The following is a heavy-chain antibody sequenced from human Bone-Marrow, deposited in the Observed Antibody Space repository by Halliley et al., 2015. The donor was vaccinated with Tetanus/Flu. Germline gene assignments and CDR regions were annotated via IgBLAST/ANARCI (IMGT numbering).Heavy chain of an antibody. Sequence: EWIGYIYFRGTTNYNPSLKSRLTISVDTSKNQFSLELRSVTAADTAVYYCARGSGYSSYMMDVWGQGTTVTVSS. D-gene: IGHD6-19*01. CDR2: IYFRGTT. J-gene: IGHJ6*02. V-gene: IGHV4-59*09. CDR3: ARGSGYSSYMMDV.